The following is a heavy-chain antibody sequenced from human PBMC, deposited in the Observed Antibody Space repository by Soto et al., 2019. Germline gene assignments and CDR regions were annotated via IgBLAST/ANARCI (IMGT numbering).Heavy chain of an antibody. CDR1: GYTFTGYY. CDR3: ASHLIAADYYYRLAV. J-gene: IGHJ6*02. Sequence: ASVKVSCKASGYTFTGYYMHWVRQAPGQGLEWMGWINPNSGGTNYAQKFQGWVTMTRDTSISTAYMELSRLRSDDTAVYYCASHLIAADYYYRLAVWGQGTTVTGSS. CDR2: INPNSGGT. D-gene: IGHD3-16*01. V-gene: IGHV1-2*04.